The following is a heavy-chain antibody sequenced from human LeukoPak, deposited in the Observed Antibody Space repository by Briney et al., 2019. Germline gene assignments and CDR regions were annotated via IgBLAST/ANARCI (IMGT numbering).Heavy chain of an antibody. V-gene: IGHV3-33*08. Sequence: GGSLRLSCAASGFTFSSYAMSWVRQAPGKGLGWVAIIYYDGSNKYYTDPLKGRFTISRDDSKNTLYLQMNSLRAEDTTVYYCARDRVLRYFDLWGRGTQVTVSS. CDR3: ARDRVLRYFDL. CDR1: GFTFSSYA. D-gene: IGHD2-8*01. CDR2: IYYDGSNK. J-gene: IGHJ2*01.